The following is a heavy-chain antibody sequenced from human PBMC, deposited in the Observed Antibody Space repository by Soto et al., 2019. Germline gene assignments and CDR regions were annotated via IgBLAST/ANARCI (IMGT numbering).Heavy chain of an antibody. CDR1: GFTFSSYA. CDR2: ISYDGSNK. J-gene: IGHJ4*02. V-gene: IGHV3-30-3*01. CDR3: ARDHIVATMPDY. D-gene: IGHD5-12*01. Sequence: QVQLVESGGGVVQPGRSLRLSCAASGFTFSSYAMHWVRQAPGKGLEWVAVISYDGSNKYYADSVKGRFTISRDNSKNTLYLQMNSLRAEDTAVYYCARDHIVATMPDYWGQGTLVTVSS.